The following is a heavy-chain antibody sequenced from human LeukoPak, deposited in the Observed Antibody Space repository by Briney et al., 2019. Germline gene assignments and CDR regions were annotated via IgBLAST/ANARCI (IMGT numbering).Heavy chain of an antibody. CDR2: ISSNGGST. J-gene: IGHJ4*02. CDR1: GFTFSSYA. D-gene: IGHD3-10*01. V-gene: IGHV3-64D*06. CDR3: VKVLYGYYGSGSYSD. Sequence: GGSLRLSCSASGFTFSSYAMHCVRQAPGKGLEYVSAISSNGGSTYYADSVKGRFTISRDNSKNTLYLQMSSLRAEDTAVYYCVKVLYGYYGSGSYSDWGQGTLVTVSS.